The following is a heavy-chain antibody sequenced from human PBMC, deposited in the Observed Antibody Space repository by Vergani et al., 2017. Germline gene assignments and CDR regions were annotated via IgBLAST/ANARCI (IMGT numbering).Heavy chain of an antibody. Sequence: QVQLVQSGAEVKKPGASVKVSCKASGYTFTSYDINWVRQATGQGLEWMGWMNPNSGNTGYAQKFQGRVTMTRNTSISTAHMELSSLRSEDTAVYYCARRGDIVVVPAAMDYYYYMDVWGKGTTVTVSS. D-gene: IGHD2-2*01. CDR3: ARRGDIVVVPAAMDYYYYMDV. CDR2: MNPNSGNT. V-gene: IGHV1-8*01. CDR1: GYTFTSYD. J-gene: IGHJ6*03.